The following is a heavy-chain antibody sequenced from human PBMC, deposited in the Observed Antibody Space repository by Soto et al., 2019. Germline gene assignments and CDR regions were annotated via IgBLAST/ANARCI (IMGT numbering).Heavy chain of an antibody. J-gene: IGHJ4*02. CDR1: GDTFSSHT. D-gene: IGHD4-17*01. CDR3: ARDTSLYGDFDF. Sequence: QVHLVQSGAEVKKPGSSVKVSGKASGDTFSSHTISWVLQAPGQGLEWMGRIIPSLDIANYAQRFQGRVTITADKSTTTAYMELSSMTPEDTAMYYCARDTSLYGDFDFWGQGTRVAVSS. V-gene: IGHV1-69*08. CDR2: IIPSLDIA.